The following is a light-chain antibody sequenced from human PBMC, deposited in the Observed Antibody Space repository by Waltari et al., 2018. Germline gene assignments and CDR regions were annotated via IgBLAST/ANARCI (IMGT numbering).Light chain of an antibody. Sequence: IQMTQSPSSLSASVGDRVHITCQATQDINNCLNWYHQKPGKAPKLLIYDASILEAGVPLRLSGSGSGTHFSFTISSLQTDDIGTYFCQQCDDVPFTFGPGTKVEMK. CDR3: QQCDDVPFT. CDR2: DAS. J-gene: IGKJ3*01. CDR1: QDINNC. V-gene: IGKV1-33*01.